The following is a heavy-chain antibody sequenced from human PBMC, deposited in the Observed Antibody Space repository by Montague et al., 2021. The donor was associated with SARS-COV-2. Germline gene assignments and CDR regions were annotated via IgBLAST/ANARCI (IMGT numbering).Heavy chain of an antibody. D-gene: IGHD5-24*01. V-gene: IGHV3-23*01. J-gene: IGHJ4*02. CDR1: GFTFRNYA. CDR2: ISGSADIT. CDR3: AKDREVATGGLYYFDY. Sequence: SLRLSCAASGFTFRNYAMIWVRQAPGKGLEWVSGISGSADITYYADSVKGRFTISRDNSKNTLYLQMSGLRAGDTAAYYCAKDREVATGGLYYFDYWGQGTLVTVSS.